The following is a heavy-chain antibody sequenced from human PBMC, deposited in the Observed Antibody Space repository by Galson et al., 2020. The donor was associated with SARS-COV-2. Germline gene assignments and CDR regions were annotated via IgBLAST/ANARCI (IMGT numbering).Heavy chain of an antibody. Sequence: ESQPTLVKPTQTLTLTCTFSGFSLSTSGMCVSWIRQPPGKALEWLARIDWDDDKYYSTSLKTRLTISKDTSKNQVVLTMTNMDPVDTATYYCARMPAGVVALDYWGQGTLVTVSS. CDR1: GFSLSTSGMC. D-gene: IGHD2-15*01. V-gene: IGHV2-70*11. CDR2: IDWDDDK. CDR3: ARMPAGVVALDY. J-gene: IGHJ4*02.